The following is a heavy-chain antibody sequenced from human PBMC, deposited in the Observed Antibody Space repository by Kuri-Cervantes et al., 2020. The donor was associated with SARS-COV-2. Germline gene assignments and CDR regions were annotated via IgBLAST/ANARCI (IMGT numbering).Heavy chain of an antibody. V-gene: IGHV3-21*01. CDR1: GFTFSSYS. Sequence: GESLKISCAASGFTFSSYSMNWVRQAPGKGLEWVSSISSSSSYIYYADSVKGRLTISRDNAKNSLYLQMNSLRAEDTAVYYCARDSPDSSSWYYYYYGMDVWGQGTTVTVSS. J-gene: IGHJ6*02. CDR3: ARDSPDSSSWYYYYYGMDV. CDR2: ISSSSSYI. D-gene: IGHD6-13*01.